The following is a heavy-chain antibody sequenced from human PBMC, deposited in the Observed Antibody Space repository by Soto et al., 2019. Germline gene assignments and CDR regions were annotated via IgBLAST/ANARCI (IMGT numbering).Heavy chain of an antibody. CDR2: ISYDGSNK. Sequence: QVQLVESGGGVVQPGRSLRLSCAASGFTFSSYGMHWVRQAPGKGLEWVAVISYDGSNKYYADSVKGRFTISRDNSKNXLXXQMNSLRAEDTAVYYCAKDLNDYVWGSYPYYGMDVWGQGTTVTVSS. J-gene: IGHJ6*02. D-gene: IGHD3-16*01. V-gene: IGHV3-30*18. CDR3: AKDLNDYVWGSYPYYGMDV. CDR1: GFTFSSYG.